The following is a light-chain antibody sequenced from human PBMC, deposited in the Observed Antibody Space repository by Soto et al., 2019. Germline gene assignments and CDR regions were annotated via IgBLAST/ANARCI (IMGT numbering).Light chain of an antibody. CDR2: GAS. CDR1: QSVANSH. V-gene: IGKV3-20*01. Sequence: ETVLTQSPGTLYFSPGERATLSCRASQSVANSHVAWYQQIRGLPPRLLIYGASNMATGIPDRFSGSGSGADFTLTISRLEPEDFAVYFCQQYGNSPPGTFGQGTRL. J-gene: IGKJ5*01. CDR3: QQYGNSPPGT.